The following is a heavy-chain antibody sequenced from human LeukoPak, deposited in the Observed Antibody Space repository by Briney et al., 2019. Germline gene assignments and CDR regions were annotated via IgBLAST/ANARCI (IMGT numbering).Heavy chain of an antibody. V-gene: IGHV1-69*04. CDR1: GGTFSSYA. CDR3: AREGDTAMGYYFDY. D-gene: IGHD5-18*01. Sequence: SVKVSCKASGGTFSSYAISWVRQAPGQGLEWMGRIIPILGIANYAQKFQGRVTITADKSTSTAYMELSSLGSEDTAVYYCAREGDTAMGYYFDYWGQGTLVTVSS. J-gene: IGHJ4*02. CDR2: IIPILGIA.